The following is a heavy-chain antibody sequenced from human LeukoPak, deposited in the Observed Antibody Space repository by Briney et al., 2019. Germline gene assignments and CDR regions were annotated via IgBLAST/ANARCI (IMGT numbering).Heavy chain of an antibody. V-gene: IGHV3-33*01. J-gene: IGHJ4*02. CDR1: GFTFSSYG. CDR2: IWYDGSNK. CDR3: GIEISGFPDY. D-gene: IGHD6-19*01. Sequence: GRSLGLSCAASGFTFSSYGMHWVRQAPGKGLEWVAVIWYDGSNKYYADSVKGRFTISRDNSKNTLYLQMNSLRAEDTAVYYCGIEISGFPDYWGQGTLVTVSS.